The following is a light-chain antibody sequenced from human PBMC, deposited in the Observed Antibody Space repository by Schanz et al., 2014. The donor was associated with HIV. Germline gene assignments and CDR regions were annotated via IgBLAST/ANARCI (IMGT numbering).Light chain of an antibody. V-gene: IGKV1-39*01. CDR2: AAL. CDR1: QNISTY. CDR3: QQLNTYPWT. Sequence: DVHMTQSPSSLSASVGDNVTITCRASQNISTYLNWYQQRPGKAPKLLIYAALNLQSGVPSRFSGSGSGSDFTLTISSLQPEDFGTYYCQQLNTYPWTFGQGTKVEIK. J-gene: IGKJ1*01.